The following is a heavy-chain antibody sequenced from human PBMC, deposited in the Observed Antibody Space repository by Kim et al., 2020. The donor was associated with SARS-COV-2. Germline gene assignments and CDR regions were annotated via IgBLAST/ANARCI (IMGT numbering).Heavy chain of an antibody. CDR3: AKDGDTSTTRTDSLDI. Sequence: GGSLRLSCATSGFTFRTYAMSWVRQAPGKGLEWLSAISGSGATPHNADSVKGRFTISRDNPRNTLSLQMTSLRVEDTALYYCAKDGDTSTTRTDSLDIWGQGTMVTVSS. CDR2: ISGSGATP. J-gene: IGHJ3*02. V-gene: IGHV3-23*01. CDR1: GFTFRTYA. D-gene: IGHD3-16*01.